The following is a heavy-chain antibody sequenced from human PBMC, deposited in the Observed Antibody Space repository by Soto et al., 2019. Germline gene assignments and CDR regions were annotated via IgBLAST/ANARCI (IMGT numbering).Heavy chain of an antibody. V-gene: IGHV3-48*03. CDR2: ISSSGSTI. J-gene: IGHJ4*02. D-gene: IGHD3-10*01. CDR1: GFTFSSYA. Sequence: GGSLRLSCAASGFTFSSYAMSWVRQAPGKGLEWVSAISSSGSTIYYADSVKGRFTISRDNAKNSLYLQMNSLRAEDTAVYYCARDFYGSGLDYWGQGTLVTVSS. CDR3: ARDFYGSGLDY.